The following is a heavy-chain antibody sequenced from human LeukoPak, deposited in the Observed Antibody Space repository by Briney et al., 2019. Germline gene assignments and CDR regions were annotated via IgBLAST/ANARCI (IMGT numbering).Heavy chain of an antibody. Sequence: SVKVSCKASGGTFSSYTISWVRQAPGQGLEWMGGIIPIFGTANYAQKFQGRVTITADESTSTAYMELSSLRSEDTAVYYCANRVVVTASNWFDPWGQGTLVTVSS. CDR1: GGTFSSYT. D-gene: IGHD2-21*02. CDR2: IIPIFGTA. V-gene: IGHV1-69*13. CDR3: ANRVVVTASNWFDP. J-gene: IGHJ5*02.